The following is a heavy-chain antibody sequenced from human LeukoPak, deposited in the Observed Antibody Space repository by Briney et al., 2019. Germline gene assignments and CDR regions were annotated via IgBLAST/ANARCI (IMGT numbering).Heavy chain of an antibody. CDR2: ITSYSTYI. D-gene: IGHD1-1*01. CDR1: GFTFSSYS. J-gene: IGHJ4*02. CDR3: ARGWPRTTYYFDY. V-gene: IGHV3-21*01. Sequence: GGSLRLSCAASGFTFSSYSINWVRQAPGKGLEWVSSITSYSTYIYYADSVKGRFTISRDNAKNSLYLQMNSLRAEDTAVYYCARGWPRTTYYFDYWGQGTLVTVSS.